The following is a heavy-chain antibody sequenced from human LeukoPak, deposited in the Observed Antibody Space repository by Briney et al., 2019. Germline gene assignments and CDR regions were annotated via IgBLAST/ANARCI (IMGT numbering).Heavy chain of an antibody. CDR2: ISGSGGNT. Sequence: GGSLRLSCAASGFTFSSYAMSWVRQAPGKGLEWVSAISGSGGNTYYADSVKGRFTMSRDNSKNTLYLQMNSLRTEDTAVYYCAKAVSAYYFDYWGQGTLVTVSS. CDR3: AKAVSAYYFDY. V-gene: IGHV3-23*01. J-gene: IGHJ4*02. CDR1: GFTFSSYA. D-gene: IGHD6-19*01.